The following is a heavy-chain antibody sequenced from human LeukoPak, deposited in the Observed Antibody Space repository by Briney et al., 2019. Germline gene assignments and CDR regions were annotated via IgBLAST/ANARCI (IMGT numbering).Heavy chain of an antibody. CDR3: ATRYYDILTGYYAFDY. Sequence: GESLKISCKGSGYTFTSHWIAWVRQMPGKGLEWMGIIYPGDSDTRYSPSFQGQVTISADKSISTAYLQWSSLKASDTAMYYCATRYYDILTGYYAFDYWGQGTLVTVSS. CDR1: GYTFTSHW. J-gene: IGHJ4*02. V-gene: IGHV5-51*01. D-gene: IGHD3-9*01. CDR2: IYPGDSDT.